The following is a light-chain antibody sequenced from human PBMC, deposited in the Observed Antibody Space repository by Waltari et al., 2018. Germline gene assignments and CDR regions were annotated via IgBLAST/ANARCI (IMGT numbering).Light chain of an antibody. Sequence: QSALTQPRSVSGSHGQSVTISCTGTSSDVGSYDYVSWYQQHPGKAPKVMIYDVNKRPSGVPDRFSGAKSGNTASLTISGLQAEDEAEYYCCSYGGSYYVLGTGTEVTVL. CDR3: CSYGGSYYV. CDR2: DVN. V-gene: IGLV2-11*01. CDR1: SSDVGSYDY. J-gene: IGLJ1*01.